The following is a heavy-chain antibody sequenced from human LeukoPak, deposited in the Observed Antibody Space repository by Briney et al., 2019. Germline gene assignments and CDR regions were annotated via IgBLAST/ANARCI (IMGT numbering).Heavy chain of an antibody. J-gene: IGHJ6*03. V-gene: IGHV4-59*12. CDR3: ARAHYYYYMDV. CDR2: IYDSGST. Sequence: SETLSLTRTVSGGSISTYYWTWIREPPGKGLEWIGYIYDSGSTLYNPSLKSRVTMSVDTSKDQFSLKLSSVTAADTAVYYCARAHYYYYMDVWGRGTTVTVSS. CDR1: GGSISTYY.